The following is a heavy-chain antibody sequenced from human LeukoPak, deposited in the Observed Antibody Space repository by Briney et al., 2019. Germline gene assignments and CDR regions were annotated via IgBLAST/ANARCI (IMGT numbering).Heavy chain of an antibody. J-gene: IGHJ4*02. CDR3: ARDSLNSYDSSGYYYSITYFDY. CDR1: GFTFSSYA. V-gene: IGHV3-30-3*01. D-gene: IGHD3-22*01. Sequence: PGGSLRLSCAASGFTFSSYAMHWVRQAPGKGLECVAVISYDGINKYYADSVKGRFTISRDNSKNTLYLKMNSLRAEDTAVYYCARDSLNSYDSSGYYYSITYFDYWGQGTLVTVSS. CDR2: ISYDGINK.